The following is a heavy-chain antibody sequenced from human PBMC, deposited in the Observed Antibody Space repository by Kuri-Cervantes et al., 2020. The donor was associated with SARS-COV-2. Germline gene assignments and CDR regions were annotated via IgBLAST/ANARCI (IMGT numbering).Heavy chain of an antibody. J-gene: IGHJ4*02. CDR1: GGSFSGYY. Sequence: SETLSLTCAVYGGSFSGYYWSWIRQPPGKGLEWIGEINHSGSTYYNPSLKSRVTISVDTSKNQFSLKLSSVTAADTAVYYCARVGGSIRLRIAAAGIYYFDYWGQGTLVTVSS. CDR3: ARVGGSIRLRIAAAGIYYFDY. V-gene: IGHV4-34*01. CDR2: INHSGST. D-gene: IGHD6-13*01.